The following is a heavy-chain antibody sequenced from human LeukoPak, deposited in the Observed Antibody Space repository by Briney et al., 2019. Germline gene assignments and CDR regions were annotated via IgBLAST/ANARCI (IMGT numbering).Heavy chain of an antibody. CDR3: ARDGALMARGVYYYYGMDV. CDR2: ISSSSTI. CDR1: GFTFSRYW. V-gene: IGHV3-69-1*01. D-gene: IGHD3-10*01. J-gene: IGHJ6*02. Sequence: GGSLRLSCAASGFTFSRYWMSWVRQAPGKGLEWVSYISSSSTIYYADSVKGRFTISRDNAKNSLDLQMNSLRAEDTAVYYCARDGALMARGVYYYYGMDVWGQGTTVTVSS.